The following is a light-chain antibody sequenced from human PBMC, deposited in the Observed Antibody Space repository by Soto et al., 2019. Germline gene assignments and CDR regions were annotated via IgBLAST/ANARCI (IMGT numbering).Light chain of an antibody. J-gene: IGKJ2*01. CDR2: DAS. Sequence: PGERATLSCRASQSVSSYLAWYQQKPGQAPRLLIYDASNKATGIPARFSGSGSGTDFTLTISSLEPEDFAVYYCQQRSNSYTFGQGTKLEIK. CDR1: QSVSSY. V-gene: IGKV3-11*01. CDR3: QQRSNSYT.